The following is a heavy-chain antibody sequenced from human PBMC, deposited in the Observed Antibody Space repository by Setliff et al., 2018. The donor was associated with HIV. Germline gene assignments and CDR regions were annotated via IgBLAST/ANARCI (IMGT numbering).Heavy chain of an antibody. CDR2: VSSIGNT. D-gene: IGHD1-26*01. Sequence: ETLSLTCAVYGGSFSGYYWSWIRQSPRTRLEWIGYVSSIGNTNYNPSLKSRVTISVDTSKNRFSLQLNSVTAADTAVYFCARTRAPYFFDFWGQGAQVTVSS. V-gene: IGHV4-4*08. CDR3: ARTRAPYFFDF. J-gene: IGHJ4*02. CDR1: GGSFSGYY.